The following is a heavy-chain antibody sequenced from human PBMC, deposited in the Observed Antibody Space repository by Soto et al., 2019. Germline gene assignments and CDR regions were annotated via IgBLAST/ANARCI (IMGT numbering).Heavy chain of an antibody. CDR1: GFTFSSYT. CDR3: ARHKDYAFDY. D-gene: IGHD4-17*01. CDR2: VSGDGSSV. J-gene: IGHJ4*02. Sequence: GGSLRLSCGAFGFTFSSYTMNWVRQAPGKGLEWISHVSGDGSSVHYADSVKGRFTISRDNAKNSLYLQMNSLRAEDTAVYYCARHKDYAFDYWGQGALVTVSS. V-gene: IGHV3-48*01.